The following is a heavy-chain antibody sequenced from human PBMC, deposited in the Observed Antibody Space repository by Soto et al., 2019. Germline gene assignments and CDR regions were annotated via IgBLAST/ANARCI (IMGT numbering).Heavy chain of an antibody. J-gene: IGHJ3*02. CDR2: ISSSSSYI. D-gene: IGHD2-2*02. Sequence: GGSLRLSCVASGFTFSSYSMNWVRQAPGKGLEWVSSISSSSSYIYYADSVKGRFTISRDNAKNSLYLQMNSLRAEDTAVYYCARGGCSSTSCYNADAFDIWGQGTMVTVSS. CDR3: ARGGCSSTSCYNADAFDI. V-gene: IGHV3-21*01. CDR1: GFTFSSYS.